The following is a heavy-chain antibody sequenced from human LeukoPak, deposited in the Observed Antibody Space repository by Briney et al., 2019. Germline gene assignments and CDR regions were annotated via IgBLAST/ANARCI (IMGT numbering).Heavy chain of an antibody. J-gene: IGHJ5*02. Sequence: PSETLSLTCTVSGXSVGSSTYYWGWIRQPPGKGLEWIASIAYSGSTYNPSLKSRVTISVDTSKNQFSLKLSSVTAADTAVYYCARLGFCTSTSCPWGQGTLVTVSS. CDR2: IAYSGST. D-gene: IGHD2-2*01. V-gene: IGHV4-39*01. CDR3: ARLGFCTSTSCP. CDR1: GXSVGSSTYY.